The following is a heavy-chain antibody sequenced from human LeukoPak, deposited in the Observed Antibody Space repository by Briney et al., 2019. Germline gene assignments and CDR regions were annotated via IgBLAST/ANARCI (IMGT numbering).Heavy chain of an antibody. J-gene: IGHJ4*02. CDR2: ISGSGSSA. V-gene: IGHV3-23*01. CDR3: ARKYCSTTSCLFDN. D-gene: IGHD2-2*01. CDR1: GFTFSSYA. Sequence: GGSLRLSCAASGFTFSSYAMSWVRQAPGKGLEWVSAISGSGSSAYQADSVKGRFTISRDNSKNTLYLQMNSLRAEDTAVYYCARKYCSTTSCLFDNWGQGTLVTVSS.